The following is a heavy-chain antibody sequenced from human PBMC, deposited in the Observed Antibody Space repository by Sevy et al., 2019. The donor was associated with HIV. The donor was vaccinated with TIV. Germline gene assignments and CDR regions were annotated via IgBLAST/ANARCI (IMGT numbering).Heavy chain of an antibody. J-gene: IGHJ4*02. CDR1: GFTFGDYA. CDR2: IRRNSHEPYGGTT. V-gene: IGHV3-49*03. CDR3: TRPLATADTPEYFFDY. Sequence: GGSLRLSCTSSGFTFGDYAMSWFRQAPGKGLECVAFIRRNSHEPYGGTTEYAASVKGRFTISRDDSKSIAYLQMNSLKTEDTAVYYCTRPLATADTPEYFFDYWGQGILVTVSS. D-gene: IGHD5-12*01.